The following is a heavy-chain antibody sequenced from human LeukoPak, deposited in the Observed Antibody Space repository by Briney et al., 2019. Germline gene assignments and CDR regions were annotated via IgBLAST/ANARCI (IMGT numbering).Heavy chain of an antibody. V-gene: IGHV4-39*07. CDR1: GGSISSSSYY. CDR3: ARYDGYDFYFQH. J-gene: IGHJ1*01. Sequence: SETLSLTCTVSGGSISSSSYYWGWIRQPPGKGLEWIGSIYYSGSTYYNPSLKSRVTISVDTSKNQFSLKLSSVTAAGTAVYYCARYDGYDFYFQHWGQGTLVTVSS. D-gene: IGHD5-12*01. CDR2: IYYSGST.